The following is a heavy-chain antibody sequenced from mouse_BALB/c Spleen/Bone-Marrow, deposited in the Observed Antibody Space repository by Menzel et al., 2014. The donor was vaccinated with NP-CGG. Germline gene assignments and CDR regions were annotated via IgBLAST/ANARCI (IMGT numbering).Heavy chain of an antibody. V-gene: IGHV1-80*01. D-gene: IGHD2-1*01. J-gene: IGHJ2*01. CDR2: IYPGDGDT. CDR3: AFGNYDFDY. Sequence: QVHVKQSGAELVRPGSSVKISCKASGYAFSSYWMNWVKQRPGQGLGWIGQIYPGDGDTNYSGKFKGKATLTADESSSTAYMQLSSLTSEDSAVYFCAFGNYDFDYWGQGTTLTVSS. CDR1: GYAFSSYW.